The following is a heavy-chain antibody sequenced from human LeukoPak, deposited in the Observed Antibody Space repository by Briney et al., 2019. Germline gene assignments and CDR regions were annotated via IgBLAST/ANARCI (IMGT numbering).Heavy chain of an antibody. Sequence: PSETLSLTCTVSGGSISNTSYYWGWIRQSPGKGLEWIGNLYYTGSAYYNPSLESRVTISVGTSKNHFSLKLKSVTAADTAVYYCALGLYSGGRYESWFDPWGQGTLVTVSS. CDR3: ALGLYSGGRYESWFDP. V-gene: IGHV4-39*02. D-gene: IGHD6-19*01. J-gene: IGHJ5*02. CDR2: LYYTGSA. CDR1: GGSISNTSYY.